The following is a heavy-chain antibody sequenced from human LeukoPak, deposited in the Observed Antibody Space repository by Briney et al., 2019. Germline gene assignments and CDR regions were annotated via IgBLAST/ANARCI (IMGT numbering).Heavy chain of an antibody. D-gene: IGHD3-10*01. CDR1: GFTVSSNY. J-gene: IGHJ4*02. CDR2: IHSGGST. Sequence: GGSLRLSCAASGFTVSSNYMNWVRQAPGKGLEWVSVIHSGGSTYYADSVKGRFTISRDNSKNTLYLQMNSLRAEDTAVYYCARARYYYGSGSYPELDYWGQGTLVTVSS. CDR3: ARARYYYGSGSYPELDY. V-gene: IGHV3-66*02.